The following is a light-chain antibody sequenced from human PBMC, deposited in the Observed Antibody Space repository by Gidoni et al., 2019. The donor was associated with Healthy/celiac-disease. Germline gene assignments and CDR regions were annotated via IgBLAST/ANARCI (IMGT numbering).Light chain of an antibody. CDR1: QSLLHSNGYNY. CDR2: LGS. V-gene: IGKV2-28*01. J-gene: IGKJ4*01. CDR3: MQALQTPLT. Sequence: DIVMTQPPLSLPVTPGEPASISCRSSQSLLHSNGYNYLDWYLQKPGQSPQLLIYLGSNRASGVPDRFSGRGSGTDFTLKISRVEAEDVGVYYCMQALQTPLTFGGGTKVEIK.